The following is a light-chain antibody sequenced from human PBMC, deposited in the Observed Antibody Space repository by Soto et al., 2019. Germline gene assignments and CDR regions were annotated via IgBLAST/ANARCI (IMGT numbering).Light chain of an antibody. Sequence: DIQLAQSPSTLSASVGDRITITCRATQSINWLAWYQQKPGKAPKLLIFEASRLESGVPSRFRGSGSGTEFTLTIGSLHADDFGTYYCQHYDTYSPMWTFGQGTKVDVK. J-gene: IGKJ1*01. CDR3: QHYDTYSPMWT. CDR1: QSINW. V-gene: IGKV1-5*03. CDR2: EAS.